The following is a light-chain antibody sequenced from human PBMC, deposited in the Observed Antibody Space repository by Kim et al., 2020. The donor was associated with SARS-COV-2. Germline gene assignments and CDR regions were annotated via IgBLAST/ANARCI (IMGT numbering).Light chain of an antibody. J-gene: IGLJ3*02. V-gene: IGLV4-69*01. CDR2: LNSDGSH. CDR1: SGNSSYA. Sequence: SAKLTCTLSSGNSSYASAWHEQQPEKGPRYLMKLNSDGSHSKGDGIPDRFSGSSSGAERYLTISSLQSEDEADYYCQTWGTGIWVFGGGTQLTVL. CDR3: QTWGTGIWV.